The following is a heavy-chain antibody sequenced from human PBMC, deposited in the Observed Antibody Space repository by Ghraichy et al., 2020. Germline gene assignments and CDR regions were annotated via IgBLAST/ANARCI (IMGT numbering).Heavy chain of an antibody. Sequence: GGSLRLSCAASGFTFDDYTMHWVRQAPGKGLEWVSLISWDGGSTYYADSVKGRFTISRDNSKNSLYLQMNSLRTEDTALYYCAKPASPPASAAGDAFDIWGQGTMVTVSS. D-gene: IGHD6-13*01. J-gene: IGHJ3*02. CDR1: GFTFDDYT. V-gene: IGHV3-43*01. CDR3: AKPASPPASAAGDAFDI. CDR2: ISWDGGST.